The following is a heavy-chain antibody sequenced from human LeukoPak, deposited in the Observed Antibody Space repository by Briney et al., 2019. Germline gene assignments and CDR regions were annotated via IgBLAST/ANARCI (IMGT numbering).Heavy chain of an antibody. CDR1: GFTFSNYA. CDR3: AREYCGGECYSGFDF. J-gene: IGHJ5*01. CDR2: ISYDGRDK. D-gene: IGHD2-21*01. V-gene: IGHV3-30*04. Sequence: GGSLRLSCVASGFTFSNYAIHWVRQAPGKGLEWVALISYDGRDKDYADSVKGRFTISRDNSKNTLYLQMNFLRPEDSALYYCAREYCGGECYSGFDFWGQGTLATVSS.